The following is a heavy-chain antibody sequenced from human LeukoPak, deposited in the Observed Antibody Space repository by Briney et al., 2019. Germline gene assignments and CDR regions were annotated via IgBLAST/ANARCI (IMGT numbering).Heavy chain of an antibody. CDR2: IYHSGST. J-gene: IGHJ5*02. Sequence: SETLSLTCTVSGYSISSGYYWGWIRQPPGKGREWIESIYHSGSTYYNPSLKRRVTISVDTSKNQFSLKLSSVTAADTAVYYCARAGDCSSTSCYSWFDPWGQGTLVTVSS. CDR3: ARAGDCSSTSCYSWFDP. V-gene: IGHV4-38-2*02. D-gene: IGHD2-2*01. CDR1: GYSISSGYY.